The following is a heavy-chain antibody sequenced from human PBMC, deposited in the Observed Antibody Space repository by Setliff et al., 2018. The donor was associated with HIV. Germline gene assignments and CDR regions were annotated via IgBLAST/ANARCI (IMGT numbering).Heavy chain of an antibody. CDR3: VRATSPRPMVRGGWFAP. V-gene: IGHV4-59*13. J-gene: IGHJ5*02. Sequence: LSLTCTVSGASISSYYWSWIRQPPGKGLEWIGRIYSSGSTNYNPSLKSRVTISVDTSTNQFSLKLSSVTAADTAVYYCVRATSPRPMVRGGWFAPWGQGILVTVSS. D-gene: IGHD3-10*01. CDR2: IYSSGST. CDR1: GASISSYY.